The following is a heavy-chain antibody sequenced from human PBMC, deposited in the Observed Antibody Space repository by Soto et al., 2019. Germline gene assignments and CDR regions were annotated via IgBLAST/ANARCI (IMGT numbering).Heavy chain of an antibody. Sequence: GGSLRLSCAASGFTFSTYAMAWVRQAPGKGLEWVSGVSASGLNTDYADPVKGRFYISRDNSKNTVSLHMNSLRAEDTAVYYCAKDKLAVAVAAPFDYWGQGTLVTVSS. CDR1: GFTFSTYA. CDR2: VSASGLNT. J-gene: IGHJ4*02. D-gene: IGHD6-19*01. V-gene: IGHV3-23*01. CDR3: AKDKLAVAVAAPFDY.